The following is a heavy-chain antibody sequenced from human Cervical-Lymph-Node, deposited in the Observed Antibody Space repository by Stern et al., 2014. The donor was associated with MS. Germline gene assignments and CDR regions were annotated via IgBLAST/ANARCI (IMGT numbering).Heavy chain of an antibody. CDR1: GFTVSRDY. J-gene: IGHJ4*02. V-gene: IGHV3-53*01. Sequence: EVQLEESVGGVIQPGGSLRLSCTASGFTVSRDYMTWVRQAPGKGLEWVSLITNVGSTFYTDSVKGRFTISRDDSKNTVYLHMTSLRAEDTAMYYCARDTSSPERSDWWGQGTLVTVSS. CDR3: ARDTSSPERSDW. CDR2: ITNVGST. D-gene: IGHD1-1*01.